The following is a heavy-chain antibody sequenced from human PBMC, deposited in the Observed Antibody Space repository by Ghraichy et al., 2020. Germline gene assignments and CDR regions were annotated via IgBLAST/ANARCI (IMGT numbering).Heavy chain of an antibody. Sequence: ESLNISCAVYGGSFSGYYWTWIRQPPGKGLEWIGEINHSGSTNYNPSLKSRVTISVDTSKNQFSLRLSSVTAADTAVYYCARSYITTDAFDIWGQGTMVTVSS. V-gene: IGHV4-34*01. D-gene: IGHD3-22*01. CDR2: INHSGST. CDR1: GGSFSGYY. CDR3: ARSYITTDAFDI. J-gene: IGHJ3*02.